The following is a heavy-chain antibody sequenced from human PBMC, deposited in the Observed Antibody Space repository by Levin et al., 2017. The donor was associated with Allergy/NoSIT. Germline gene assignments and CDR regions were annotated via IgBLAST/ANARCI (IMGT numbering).Heavy chain of an antibody. CDR3: ATTSAAGALYYFDH. V-gene: IGHV5-51*01. D-gene: IGHD6-13*01. J-gene: IGHJ4*02. Sequence: GESLKISCKGSGYSFTNNWIGWVRQMPGKGLEWMGIIFPGDSDTRYSPSFQGRVTISVDKSVSTAYLQWTSLEASDTAIYYCATTSAAGALYYFDHWGQGTLVAVSS. CDR2: IFPGDSDT. CDR1: GYSFTNNW.